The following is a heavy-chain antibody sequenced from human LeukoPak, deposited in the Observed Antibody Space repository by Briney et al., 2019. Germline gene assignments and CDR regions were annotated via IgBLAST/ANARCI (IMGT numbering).Heavy chain of an antibody. CDR2: IYTSGIT. J-gene: IGHJ4*02. CDR1: GGSISSYY. Sequence: SETLSLTCTVSGGSISSYYWNWIRQPAGKGLEWIGHIYTSGITNYNPSLKSRVTMSVDTSKNQFSLKLSSVTAADTAVYYCAREYYYGSGSRLFFDYWGQGTLVTVSS. V-gene: IGHV4-4*07. D-gene: IGHD3-10*01. CDR3: AREYYYGSGSRLFFDY.